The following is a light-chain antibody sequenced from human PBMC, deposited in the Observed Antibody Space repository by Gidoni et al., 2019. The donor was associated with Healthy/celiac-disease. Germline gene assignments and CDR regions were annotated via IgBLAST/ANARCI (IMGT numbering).Light chain of an antibody. CDR1: QSISSW. V-gene: IGKV1-5*01. Sequence: DIQMPQSPSTLSASVGDRVTITCRASQSISSWLAWYQQKPVKAPKLLSYDASSLESGVPSRFSGSGSGTEFTLPISSLQPDDFATYYCQQYNSYWTCXQXTKVEIK. CDR3: QQYNSYWT. CDR2: DAS. J-gene: IGKJ1*01.